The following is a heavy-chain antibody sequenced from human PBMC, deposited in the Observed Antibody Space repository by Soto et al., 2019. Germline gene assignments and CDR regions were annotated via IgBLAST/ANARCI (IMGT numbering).Heavy chain of an antibody. V-gene: IGHV4-31*11. CDR2: IYYSGST. CDR1: GGSISSGGYS. CDR3: ARSVFP. Sequence: ASETLSLTCAVSGGSISSGGYSWSWIRQHPGKGLEWIGYIYYSGSTYYNPSLKSRVAISVDTSKNQFSLKLSSVTAADTAVYYCARSVFPWGQGTLVTVSS. J-gene: IGHJ5*02.